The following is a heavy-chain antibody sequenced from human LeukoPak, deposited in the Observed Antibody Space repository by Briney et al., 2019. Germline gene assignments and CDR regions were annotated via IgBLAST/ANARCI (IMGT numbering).Heavy chain of an antibody. J-gene: IGHJ4*02. CDR1: GFTFSSYA. D-gene: IGHD3-10*01. CDR2: FSDTGGRE. Sequence: PGGSLRLSCAASGFTFSSYAMNWVRQTPGKGLEWVSSFSDTGGREYSADPVKGRFTTSKANSKNTLYLQMSTLRAEDPAVYSCAKSRFQLRVVRGVTDYWGQGKLVTVSS. V-gene: IGHV3-23*01. CDR3: AKSRFQLRVVRGVTDY.